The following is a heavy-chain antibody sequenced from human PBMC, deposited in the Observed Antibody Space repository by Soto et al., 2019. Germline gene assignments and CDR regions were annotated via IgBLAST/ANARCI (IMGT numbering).Heavy chain of an antibody. Sequence: PSETLSLTYTVSGSSISSYYWSWIRQPPRKELKWMGNIYYSGSTNYNPSLKSRVTISVDTSKNQFSLKLSSVTAADTPVYYCARELGGGGNWFDPWGQGTLVTVSS. CDR3: ARELGGGGNWFDP. V-gene: IGHV4-59*01. J-gene: IGHJ5*02. D-gene: IGHD3-10*01. CDR2: IYYSGST. CDR1: GSSISSYY.